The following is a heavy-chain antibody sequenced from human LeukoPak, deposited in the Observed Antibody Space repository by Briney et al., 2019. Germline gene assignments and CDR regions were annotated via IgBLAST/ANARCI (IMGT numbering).Heavy chain of an antibody. Sequence: PSETLSLTCTVSGGSISRSRYYWGWIRQPPGKGLERFGSMSYSGSTYYNPSLKCRVTILVDTSKNQFSLKLSSVTAADTAVYYCARVDSSWPFDPWGQGTLVTVSS. CDR3: ARVDSSWPFDP. J-gene: IGHJ5*02. CDR1: GGSISRSRYY. CDR2: MSYSGST. V-gene: IGHV4-39*07. D-gene: IGHD6-13*01.